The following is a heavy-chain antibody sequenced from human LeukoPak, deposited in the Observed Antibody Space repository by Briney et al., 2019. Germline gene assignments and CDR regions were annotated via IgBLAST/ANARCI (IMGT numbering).Heavy chain of an antibody. CDR2: IYYSGNT. J-gene: IGHJ3*01. CDR1: GGSISSGSYY. CDR3: ARVSVQGVAFDF. V-gene: IGHV4-61*10. Sequence: PSETLSLTCTVSGGSISSGSYYWSWIRQPAGKGLEWIGHIYYSGNTNYNPSLKSRVTISVDTSKNQFSLKLSSVTAADTAVYYCARVSVQGVAFDFWGQGTMVTVSS. D-gene: IGHD5/OR15-5a*01.